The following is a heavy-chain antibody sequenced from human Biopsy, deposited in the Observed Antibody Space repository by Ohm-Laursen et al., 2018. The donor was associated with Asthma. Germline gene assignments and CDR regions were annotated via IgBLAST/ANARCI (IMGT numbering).Heavy chain of an antibody. Sequence: SLRLSCAASGFTLSSYALHWVRQAPGKGLEWVALVSSDGHNKYYEDSVKGRFTISRDNSRNRLYLQINRLTGEDSAVYFCARQSGQDYGDSSGFDIWGQGTKVAVSS. D-gene: IGHD3-22*01. J-gene: IGHJ3*02. CDR1: GFTLSSYA. CDR3: ARQSGQDYGDSSGFDI. CDR2: VSSDGHNK. V-gene: IGHV3-30-3*01.